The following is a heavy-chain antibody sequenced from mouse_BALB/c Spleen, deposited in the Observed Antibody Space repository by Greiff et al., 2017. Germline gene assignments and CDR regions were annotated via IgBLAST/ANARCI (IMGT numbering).Heavy chain of an antibody. Sequence: EVQLQQSGTVLARPGASVKMSCKASGYSFTSYWMHWVKQRPGQGLEWIGAIYPGNSDTSYNQKFKGKAKLTAVTSASTAYMELSSLTNEDSAVYYCTREDYYGRAFGYWGQGTTLTVSS. CDR1: GYSFTSYW. CDR2: IYPGNSDT. D-gene: IGHD1-1*01. V-gene: IGHV1-5*01. J-gene: IGHJ2*01. CDR3: TREDYYGRAFGY.